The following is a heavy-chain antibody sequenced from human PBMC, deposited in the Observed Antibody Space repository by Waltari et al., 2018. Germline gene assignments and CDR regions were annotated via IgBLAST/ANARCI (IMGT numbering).Heavy chain of an antibody. D-gene: IGHD3-3*01. V-gene: IGHV6-1*01. CDR2: TYYRSKWYS. J-gene: IGHJ4*02. CDR1: GDSVSSNRSS. Sequence: QVQLQQSGPELVKPSQTLSLTRALSGDSVSSNRSSWDWIRQSPSRGLEWLGRTYYRSKWYSHYAESVKSRMTINADTSKNEFSLQLTSVSPEDTGLYFCARTTITVFGVVVGALDNWGPGTLVTVSS. CDR3: ARTTITVFGVVVGALDN.